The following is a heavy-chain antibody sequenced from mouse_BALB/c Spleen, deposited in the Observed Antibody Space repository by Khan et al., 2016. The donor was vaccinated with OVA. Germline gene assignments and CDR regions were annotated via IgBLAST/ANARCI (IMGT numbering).Heavy chain of an antibody. D-gene: IGHD1-1*02. Sequence: QIQLVQSGPELKKSGETVKISCKASGYTFTNYGMNWVKQAPGKGLKWMGWINTYTGEPTYADDFKGRFAFSLETSASTAYLQINNLKNEDTATYFCASGGDWYFDVWGAGTTVTVSS. CDR2: INTYTGEP. J-gene: IGHJ1*01. CDR1: GYTFTNYG. V-gene: IGHV9-3-1*01. CDR3: ASGGDWYFDV.